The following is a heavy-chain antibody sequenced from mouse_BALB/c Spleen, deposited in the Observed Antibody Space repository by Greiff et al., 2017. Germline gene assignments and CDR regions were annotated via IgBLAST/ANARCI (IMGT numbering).Heavy chain of an antibody. V-gene: IGHV5-12-2*01. D-gene: IGHD2-1*01. J-gene: IGHJ1*01. CDR3: ARHGNSLWYFDV. CDR2: ISNGGGST. Sequence: EVMLVESGGGLVQPGGSLKLSCAASGFTFSSYTMSWVRQTPEKRLEWVAYISNGGGSTYYPDTVKGRFTISRDNAKNTLYLQMSSLKSEDTAMYYCARHGNSLWYFDVWGAGTTVTVSS. CDR1: GFTFSSYT.